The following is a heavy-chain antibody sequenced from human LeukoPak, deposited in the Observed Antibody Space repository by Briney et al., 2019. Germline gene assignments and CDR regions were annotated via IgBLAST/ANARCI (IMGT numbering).Heavy chain of an antibody. Sequence: ASVKVSCKASGYTFTGYYMHWVRQAPGQGLEWMGWINPNSGGTNYAQKFQGRVTMTRDTSISTAYMEPSRLRSGDTAVYYCARDRGGSYLVGDAFDIWGQGTMVTVSS. D-gene: IGHD1-26*01. CDR2: INPNSGGT. V-gene: IGHV1-2*02. J-gene: IGHJ3*02. CDR3: ARDRGGSYLVGDAFDI. CDR1: GYTFTGYY.